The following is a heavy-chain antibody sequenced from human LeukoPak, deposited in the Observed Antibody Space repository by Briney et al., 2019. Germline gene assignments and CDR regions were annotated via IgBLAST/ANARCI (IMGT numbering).Heavy chain of an antibody. CDR3: ARGGIVVVVAATGFDY. CDR1: GFTFSSYW. V-gene: IGHV3-7*01. D-gene: IGHD2-15*01. J-gene: IGHJ4*02. CDR2: IKQDGSGK. Sequence: GGSLRLSCAASGFTFSSYWMSWVRQAPGKGLEWVANIKQDGSGKYYVDSVKGRFTISRDNAKNSLYLQMNSLRAEDTAVYYCARGGIVVVVAATGFDYWGQGTLVTVSS.